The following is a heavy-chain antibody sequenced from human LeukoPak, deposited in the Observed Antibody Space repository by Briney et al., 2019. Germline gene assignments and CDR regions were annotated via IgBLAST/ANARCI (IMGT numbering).Heavy chain of an antibody. Sequence: SETLSLTCTVSGGSICSYYWGWIRQPPGKGLEWIGYIYYSGSTNYNPSLKSRVTISVDTSKNQFSLKLSSVTAADTAVYYCARHNCSGGSCYSVDHWGQGTLVTVSS. D-gene: IGHD2-15*01. CDR2: IYYSGST. CDR1: GGSICSYY. V-gene: IGHV4-59*01. CDR3: ARHNCSGGSCYSVDH. J-gene: IGHJ5*02.